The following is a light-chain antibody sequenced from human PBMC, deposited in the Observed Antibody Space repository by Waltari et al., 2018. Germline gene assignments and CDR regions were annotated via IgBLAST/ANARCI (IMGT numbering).Light chain of an antibody. CDR2: DVD. CDR1: DSDVGAYKY. V-gene: IGLV2-11*01. CDR3: CSYAGRYTSV. Sequence: QSALTQPRSVSGSPGQLVTLSCTGTDSDVGAYKYVSWYQHRPGKAPRLLIYDVDQRPPGVPERFAGSKAGNTASLTISGLQTDDEASYYCCSYAGRYTSVFGGGTKVTVL. J-gene: IGLJ2*01.